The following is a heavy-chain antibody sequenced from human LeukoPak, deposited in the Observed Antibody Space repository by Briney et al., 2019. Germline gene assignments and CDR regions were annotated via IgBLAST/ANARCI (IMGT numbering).Heavy chain of an antibody. J-gene: IGHJ4*02. Sequence: ASVKVSCKASGYTFTSYDINWVRQPTGQGLEWMGWMNPNSGNTGYAQKFQGRVTITRNTSISTAYMELSSLRSEDTAVYYCARGSINYYDSSGIDYWGQGTLVTVSS. V-gene: IGHV1-8*03. CDR3: ARGSINYYDSSGIDY. D-gene: IGHD3-22*01. CDR1: GYTFTSYD. CDR2: MNPNSGNT.